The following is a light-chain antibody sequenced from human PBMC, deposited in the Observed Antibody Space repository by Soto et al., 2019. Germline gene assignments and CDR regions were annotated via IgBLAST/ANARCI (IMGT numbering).Light chain of an antibody. CDR1: QSVSNNY. V-gene: IGKV3-20*01. J-gene: IGKJ5*01. Sequence: EIGLTQSPGTLSLSPGGRATLSCRASQSVSNNYLAWYQQKPGQAPRLLIYGASNRATGIPDRFSGSGSGTDFTLTISRLEPEDFAVYHCQQYGSIPYTFGQGTRLEIK. CDR2: GAS. CDR3: QQYGSIPYT.